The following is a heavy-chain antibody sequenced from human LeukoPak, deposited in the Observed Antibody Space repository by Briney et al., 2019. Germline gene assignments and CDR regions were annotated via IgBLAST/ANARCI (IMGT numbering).Heavy chain of an antibody. CDR3: AREGRWLRSDFDY. J-gene: IGHJ4*02. CDR2: SYYNGNT. CDR1: GGSVTNYY. Sequence: SETLSLTCTVSGGSVTNYYWSWIRQPPGKGLEWIGFSYYNGNTNYNPSLKSRVTISVDTSKNQFSLKLSSVTAADTAVYYCAREGRWLRSDFDYWGQGTLVTVSS. D-gene: IGHD5-12*01. V-gene: IGHV4-59*02.